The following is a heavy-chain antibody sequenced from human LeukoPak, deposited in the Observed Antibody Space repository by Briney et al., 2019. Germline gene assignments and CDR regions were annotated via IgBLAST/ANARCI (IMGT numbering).Heavy chain of an antibody. CDR1: GGTFISYA. CDR3: ATLFRYCVSTSCPEWDGDDH. CDR2: IIPIHGIA. J-gene: IGHJ1*01. V-gene: IGHV1-69*10. Sequence: SVKVSCKASGGTFISYAISWVRQPPGQGLEWMGRIIPIHGIANYAQKFQGRVTLTADKSTRTAYMELSSLRAEHTAVYSCATLFRYCVSTSCPEWDGDDHWGQGTLVTVSS. D-gene: IGHD2/OR15-2a*01.